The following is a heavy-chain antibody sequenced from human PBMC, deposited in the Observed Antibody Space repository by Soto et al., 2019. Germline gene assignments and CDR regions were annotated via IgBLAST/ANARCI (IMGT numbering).Heavy chain of an antibody. D-gene: IGHD3-10*01. Sequence: ETLSLTCTVSGGSINSYFWSWIRQSPGKGLEWIGHIYYSGSTSYSPSLKSRVSISVDTSKNQFSLEVHSVTAADTAVYYCARAGTNMVQFDYWGQGTLVTVSS. V-gene: IGHV4-59*01. CDR3: ARAGTNMVQFDY. CDR2: IYYSGST. J-gene: IGHJ4*02. CDR1: GGSINSYF.